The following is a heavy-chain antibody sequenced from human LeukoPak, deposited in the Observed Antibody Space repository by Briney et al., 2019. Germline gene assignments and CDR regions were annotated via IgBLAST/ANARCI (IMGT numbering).Heavy chain of an antibody. V-gene: IGHV1-46*01. Sequence: ASVKVSCKAFGYTFTSNYMHWVRQAPGQGPEWMGVISPSGGSTTYAQKFQGRVTITRDTSASTAYMELSSLGSEDMAVYYCARRNDVGAFDIWGQGTMVTVSS. CDR1: GYTFTSNY. D-gene: IGHD1-1*01. CDR3: ARRNDVGAFDI. CDR2: ISPSGGST. J-gene: IGHJ3*02.